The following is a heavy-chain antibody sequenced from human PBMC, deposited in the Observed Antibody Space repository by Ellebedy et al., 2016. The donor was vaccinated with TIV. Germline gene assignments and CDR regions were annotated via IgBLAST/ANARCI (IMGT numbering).Heavy chain of an antibody. Sequence: MPSETLSLTCTVSGGSISSSSYYWGWIRQPPGKGLEWIGSIYYSGSTNYNPSLKSRVTISVDTSKNQFSLKLSSVTAADTAVYYCAREFPRNEQQLEDWGQGTLVTVSS. CDR3: AREFPRNEQQLED. V-gene: IGHV4-39*07. J-gene: IGHJ4*02. CDR2: IYYSGST. CDR1: GGSISSSSYY. D-gene: IGHD6-13*01.